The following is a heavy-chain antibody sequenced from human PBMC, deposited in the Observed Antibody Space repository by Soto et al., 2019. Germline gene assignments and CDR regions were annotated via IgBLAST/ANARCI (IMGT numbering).Heavy chain of an antibody. V-gene: IGHV3-23*01. CDR1: GFAFSQYG. CDR3: AKDVESGWYEAFDY. J-gene: IGHJ4*02. Sequence: GGSLRLSCTASGFAFSQYGMSWVRQAPGKGLEWVSSIRSFDYRTNFADSVKGRFTISRDNSKSTLSLQMNSPRAEDTAVYYCAKDVESGWYEAFDYWGPGTLVTVS. D-gene: IGHD6-19*01. CDR2: IRSFDYRT.